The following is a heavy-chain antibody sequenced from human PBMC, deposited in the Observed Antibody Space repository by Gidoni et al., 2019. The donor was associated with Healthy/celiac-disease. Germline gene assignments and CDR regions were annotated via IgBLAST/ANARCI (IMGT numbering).Heavy chain of an antibody. Sequence: EVQLLESGGGLVQPGGSLRLSCAASGLPFSSYAMSWVRPAPGKGLEWVSAISGSCGSTYYADSVKGRFTISRDNSKNTLYLQMNSLRAEDTAVYYCSKGERWLQFYAFDIWGQGTMVTVSS. J-gene: IGHJ3*02. D-gene: IGHD5-12*01. CDR1: GLPFSSYA. V-gene: IGHV3-23*01. CDR3: SKGERWLQFYAFDI. CDR2: ISGSCGST.